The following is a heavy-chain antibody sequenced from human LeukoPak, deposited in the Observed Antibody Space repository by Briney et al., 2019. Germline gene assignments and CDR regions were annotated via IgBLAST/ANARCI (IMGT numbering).Heavy chain of an antibody. Sequence: GGSLRLSCAASGFTFSSYEMNWVRQAPGKGLEWVSYISSSGSTIYYADSVKGRFTISRDNATNPLYLQMDSLRAEDTAVYYCATDSPETAAFDYWGQGTLVTVSS. V-gene: IGHV3-48*03. J-gene: IGHJ4*02. CDR3: ATDSPETAAFDY. D-gene: IGHD1-1*01. CDR2: ISSSGSTI. CDR1: GFTFSSYE.